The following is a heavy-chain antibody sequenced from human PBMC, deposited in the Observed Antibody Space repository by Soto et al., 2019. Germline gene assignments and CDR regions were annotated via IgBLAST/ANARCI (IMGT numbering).Heavy chain of an antibody. CDR1: SVSNAW. CDR3: TTTTYYDFWSLDP. V-gene: IGHV3-15*07. Sequence: SVSNAWMNWVRQAPGKGLEWVGRIKSKTDGGTTDYAAPVKGRFTISRDDSKNTLYLQMNSLKTEDTAVYYCTTTTYYDFWSLDPWGQGTLVTVSS. CDR2: IKSKTDGGTT. D-gene: IGHD3-3*01. J-gene: IGHJ5*02.